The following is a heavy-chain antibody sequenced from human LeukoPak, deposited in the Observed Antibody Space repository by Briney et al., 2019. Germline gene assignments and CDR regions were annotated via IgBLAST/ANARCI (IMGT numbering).Heavy chain of an antibody. Sequence: ASVKVSCKASGYTFTSYDINWVRQAPGQGLEWMGWMNPNSGNTGYAQKFQGRVTMTRNTSISTAYMELSSLRSEDTAVYYCARGHWGEDTYYYYYGMDVWGQGTTVTVSS. D-gene: IGHD3-16*01. CDR3: ARGHWGEDTYYYYYGMDV. CDR1: GYTFTSYD. CDR2: MNPNSGNT. V-gene: IGHV1-8*01. J-gene: IGHJ6*02.